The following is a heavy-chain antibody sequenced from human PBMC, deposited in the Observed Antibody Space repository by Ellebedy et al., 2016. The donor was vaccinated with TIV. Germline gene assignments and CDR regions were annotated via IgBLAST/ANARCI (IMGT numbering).Heavy chain of an antibody. CDR3: ANQIAYCTGGTCNHPDY. CDR1: GFAFTTFV. Sequence: PGGSLRLSCATSGFAFTTFVMSWVRQAPEKGLGWVSAITGTGGRTYYAASVMGRFTISRDNSKNTLYLQMSSLRAEDTAVYYCANQIAYCTGGTCNHPDYWGQGTLVTVSS. D-gene: IGHD2-8*02. V-gene: IGHV3-23*01. J-gene: IGHJ4*02. CDR2: ITGTGGRT.